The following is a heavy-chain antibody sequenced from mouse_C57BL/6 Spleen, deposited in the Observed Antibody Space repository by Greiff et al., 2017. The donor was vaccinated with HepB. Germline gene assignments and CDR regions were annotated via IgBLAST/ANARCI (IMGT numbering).Heavy chain of an antibody. CDR1: GYTFTSYW. D-gene: IGHD1-1*01. CDR2: IHPNSGST. Sequence: QVQLQQPGAELVKPGASVKLSCKASGYTFTSYWMHWVKQRPGQGLEWIGMIHPNSGSTNYNEKFKSKATLTVDKSSSTAYMQLSSLTSEDSAVYYCARPIYYYGSNYFDYWGKGTTLTVSS. V-gene: IGHV1-64*01. CDR3: ARPIYYYGSNYFDY. J-gene: IGHJ2*01.